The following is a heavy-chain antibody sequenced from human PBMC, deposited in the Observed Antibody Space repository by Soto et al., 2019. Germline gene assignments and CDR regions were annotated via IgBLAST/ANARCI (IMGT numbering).Heavy chain of an antibody. J-gene: IGHJ3*02. CDR2: ISTISSTI. V-gene: IGHV3-48*02. D-gene: IGHD1-20*01. CDR3: ASISLGAFDS. CDR1: GFTFSTYS. Sequence: GGPLRLSCAASGFTFSTYSLNWVRQAPGKGLEWVSYISTISSTIYYADSVKGRFTISRDNAKNLLYLQMNSLRDEDTAVYYCASISLGAFDSWGQGRMVSVSS.